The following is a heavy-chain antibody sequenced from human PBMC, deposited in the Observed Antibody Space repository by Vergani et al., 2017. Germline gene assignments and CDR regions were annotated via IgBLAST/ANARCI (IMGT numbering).Heavy chain of an antibody. CDR1: GFTLSSHA. Sequence: QVQLEESGGGVVQPGRSLRLSCAGSGFTLSSHAMHWVRQAPGKGLELVAFIWYDGSKEYYADSVKGRFTISRDNSKNTLYLQMNNLRAADTAVYYCARSGYCAHGVCYMTYYYYMHVWGKGTAVTVSS. CDR3: ARSGYCAHGVCYMTYYYYMHV. CDR2: IWYDGSKE. D-gene: IGHD2-8*01. V-gene: IGHV3-33*01. J-gene: IGHJ6*03.